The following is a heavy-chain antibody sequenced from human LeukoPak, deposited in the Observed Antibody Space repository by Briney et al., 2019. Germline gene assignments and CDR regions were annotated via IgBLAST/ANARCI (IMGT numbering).Heavy chain of an antibody. Sequence: SETLSLTCTVSGASISGYYWSWIRQPPGKGLEWIGYIYYSGSTNYNPSLKSRVTKSLDRSKNQFSLKLSSVTAADTAVYYCATRGSGSPFDPWGQGTLVTVSS. D-gene: IGHD3-10*01. CDR3: ATRGSGSPFDP. J-gene: IGHJ5*02. CDR2: IYYSGST. CDR1: GASISGYY. V-gene: IGHV4-59*01.